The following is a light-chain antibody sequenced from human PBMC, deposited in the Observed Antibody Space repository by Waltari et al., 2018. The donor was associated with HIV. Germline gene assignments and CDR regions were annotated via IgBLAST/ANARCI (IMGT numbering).Light chain of an antibody. CDR3: QQYYSTPT. V-gene: IGKV4-1*01. Sequence: DIVVTQSPDSLSVSLGERAVINCTSSQSVLYNSNNKSYLAWYQHKPGQPPKLLIYWASSRDSGVHDRFTGSGSETDFTLTISHLQAEDVAVYYCQQYYSTPTFGQGTKVEIK. CDR1: QSVLYNSNNKSY. CDR2: WAS. J-gene: IGKJ1*01.